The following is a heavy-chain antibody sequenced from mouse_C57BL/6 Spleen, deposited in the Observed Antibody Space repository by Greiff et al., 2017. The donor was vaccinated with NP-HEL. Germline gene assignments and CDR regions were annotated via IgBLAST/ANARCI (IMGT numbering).Heavy chain of an antibody. D-gene: IGHD1-1*01. CDR2: IDPSDSET. Sequence: QVQLQQPGAELVRPGSSVKLSCKASGYTFTSYWMHWVKQRPIQGLEWIGNIDPSDSETHYNQKFKDKAKLTVDKSSSTAYMQLSSLTSEDSAVYYCARGGPYYGSSFFFDYWGQGTTLTVSS. CDR3: ARGGPYYGSSFFFDY. V-gene: IGHV1-52*01. CDR1: GYTFTSYW. J-gene: IGHJ2*01.